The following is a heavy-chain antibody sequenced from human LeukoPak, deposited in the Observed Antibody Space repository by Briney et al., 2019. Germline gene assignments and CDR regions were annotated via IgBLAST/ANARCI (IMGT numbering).Heavy chain of an antibody. D-gene: IGHD6-19*01. CDR2: ISSSGSTI. Sequence: GGSLRLSCAASGFTFSDYYMSWIRQAPGKGLEWVSYISSSGSTIYYADSVKGRFTISRDNSKNTLYLQMNSLRAEDTAVYYCAKDSSGWYMGWFDPWGQGTLVTVSS. V-gene: IGHV3-11*01. J-gene: IGHJ5*02. CDR1: GFTFSDYY. CDR3: AKDSSGWYMGWFDP.